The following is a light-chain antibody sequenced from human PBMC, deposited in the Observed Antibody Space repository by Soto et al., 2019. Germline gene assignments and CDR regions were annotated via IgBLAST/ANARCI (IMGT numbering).Light chain of an antibody. CDR3: QQYGSSGT. V-gene: IGKV3-20*01. CDR1: QSVSNNY. CDR2: GAS. Sequence: EIVLTQSPGTLSLSRWERATLSCRASQSVSNNYLAWYQQKPGQAPRLLIYGASNRATGIPDRFSGSGSGTDFTLTISRLEPEDFALYYCQQYGSSGTFGQETKVDIK. J-gene: IGKJ1*01.